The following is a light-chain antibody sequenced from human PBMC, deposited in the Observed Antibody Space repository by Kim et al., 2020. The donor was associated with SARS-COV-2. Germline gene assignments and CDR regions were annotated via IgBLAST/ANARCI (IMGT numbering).Light chain of an antibody. CDR2: GAS. J-gene: IGKJ1*01. V-gene: IGKV3-15*01. Sequence: PGQSSTLSCRAIQSVTANLAWFQQKPGQVPRLLIYGASTRATGIPARFSGSGSGTEFTLTISSLQSDDFAVYYCQQYNNWWTFGQGTKVDIK. CDR1: QSVTAN. CDR3: QQYNNWWT.